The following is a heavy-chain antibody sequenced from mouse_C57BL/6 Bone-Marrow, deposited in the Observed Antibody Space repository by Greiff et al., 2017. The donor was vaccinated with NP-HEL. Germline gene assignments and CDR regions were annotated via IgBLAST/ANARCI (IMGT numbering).Heavy chain of an antibody. V-gene: IGHV12-3*01. Sequence: VQLVESGPGLVKPSQSLFLTCSITGFPITSGYYWIWIRQSPGKPLEWMGYITHSGETFYNPALQSPISITREKSKNQFFLQLNSVTTEDTAMYYCAGAASYDYWYFDVWGTGTTVTVSS. D-gene: IGHD2-3*01. J-gene: IGHJ1*03. CDR3: AGAASYDYWYFDV. CDR2: ITHSGET. CDR1: GFPITSGYY.